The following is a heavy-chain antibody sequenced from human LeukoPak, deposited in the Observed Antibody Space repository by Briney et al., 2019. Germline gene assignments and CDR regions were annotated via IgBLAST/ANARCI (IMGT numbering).Heavy chain of an antibody. CDR3: ARARVPGELNY. Sequence: GGSLRLSCAASGFTFSGFAMHWVRQAPGKGLEWLSYISNSGSSKYYADSVRGRFTISRDNAKNSLYLQMNSLRAEDTAVYYCARARVPGELNYWGQGTLVTVSS. CDR1: GFTFSGFA. CDR2: ISNSGSSK. V-gene: IGHV3-48*03. J-gene: IGHJ4*02. D-gene: IGHD3-10*01.